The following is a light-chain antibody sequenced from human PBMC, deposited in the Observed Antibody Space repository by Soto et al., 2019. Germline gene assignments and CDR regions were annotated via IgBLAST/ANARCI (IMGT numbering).Light chain of an antibody. Sequence: DIVMTQSPDSLAVSLGERVTINCKSSQSVLYSSNNKNYLAWYQQIPGQPPKLLIYWASTRESGVPDRFSGSGSGTDFTLNISSLQAEDVAVYYCQQFYSTPLTFGGGTKVEIK. CDR1: QSVLYSSNNKNY. CDR3: QQFYSTPLT. J-gene: IGKJ4*01. CDR2: WAS. V-gene: IGKV4-1*01.